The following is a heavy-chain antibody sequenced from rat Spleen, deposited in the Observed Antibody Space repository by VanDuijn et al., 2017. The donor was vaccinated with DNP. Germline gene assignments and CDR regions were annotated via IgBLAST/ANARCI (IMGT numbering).Heavy chain of an antibody. D-gene: IGHD3-1*01. CDR1: GFIFSNYW. V-gene: IGHV5-31*01. J-gene: IGHJ3*01. Sequence: EVQLVESGGGPVQPGRSLKLSCVASGFIFSNYWMTWIRQAPGKGLEWVASISNTGDNTYYSDSVRGRFTISRDDAKSTLYLQLNSLRSEDTATYYCARWPLAYWGQGTLVTVSS. CDR2: ISNTGDNT. CDR3: ARWPLAY.